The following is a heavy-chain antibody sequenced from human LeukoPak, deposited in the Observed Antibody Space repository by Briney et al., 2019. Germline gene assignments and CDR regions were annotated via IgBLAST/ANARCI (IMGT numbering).Heavy chain of an antibody. CDR1: GFTFSSYG. J-gene: IGHJ4*02. CDR2: ISSSGSTI. V-gene: IGHV3-48*04. D-gene: IGHD1-26*01. CDR3: ARDRPRGGSYFDY. Sequence: PGRSLRLSCAASGFTFSSYGMHWVRQAPGKGLEWVSYISSSGSTIYYADSVKGRFTISRDNAKNSLYLQMNSLRAEDTAVYYCARDRPRGGSYFDYWGQGTLVTVSS.